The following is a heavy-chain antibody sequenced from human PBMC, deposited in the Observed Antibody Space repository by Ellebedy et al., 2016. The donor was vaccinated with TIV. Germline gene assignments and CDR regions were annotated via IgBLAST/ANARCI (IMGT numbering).Heavy chain of an antibody. CDR2: IYPDGRT. J-gene: IGHJ4*02. D-gene: IGHD3-16*01. CDR1: GGTVSSDF. V-gene: IGHV3-66*01. Sequence: PGGSLRLSCAVSGGTVSSDFMSWVRQAPGKGPAWVSIIYPDGRTFYADSVKDRFLIPRDDSKKPLYLKMNSQRAEDTAVYFCARDSRANIGGIWGQGTLVTVSS. CDR3: ARDSRANIGGI.